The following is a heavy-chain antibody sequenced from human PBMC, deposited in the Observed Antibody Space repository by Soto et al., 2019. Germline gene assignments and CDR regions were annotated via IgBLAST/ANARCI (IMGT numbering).Heavy chain of an antibody. Sequence: SQTLSLTCAISGDSVSSNSAAWNWIRQSPSRGLEWLGRTYYRSKWYNDYAVSVKSRITINPDTSKNQFSLQLNSVTPEDTAVYYCARAIGREYYDFWSGYRRSYYYGMDVWGQGTTVTVSS. CDR2: TYYRSKWYN. CDR1: GDSVSSNSAA. V-gene: IGHV6-1*01. J-gene: IGHJ6*02. CDR3: ARAIGREYYDFWSGYRRSYYYGMDV. D-gene: IGHD3-3*01.